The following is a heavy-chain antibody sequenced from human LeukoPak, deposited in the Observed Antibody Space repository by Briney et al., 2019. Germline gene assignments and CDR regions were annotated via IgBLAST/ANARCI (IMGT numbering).Heavy chain of an antibody. Sequence: GASVKVSCKASGYTFTSYGISWVRQGPGQGLEWLGWNSVYNGNTNYAQKFQGRVIMTTDSSTSTAYMELRSLRSEDTAVYYCATDLGGGSYIYFDYWGQGTLVTVSS. J-gene: IGHJ4*02. CDR1: GYTFTSYG. CDR3: ATDLGGGSYIYFDY. D-gene: IGHD1-26*01. CDR2: NSVYNGNT. V-gene: IGHV1-18*01.